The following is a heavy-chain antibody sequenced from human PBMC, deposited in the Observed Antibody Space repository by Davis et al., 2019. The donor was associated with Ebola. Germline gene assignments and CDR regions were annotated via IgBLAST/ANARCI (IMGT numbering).Heavy chain of an antibody. V-gene: IGHV1-3*01. CDR1: GYTFTSYA. Sequence: AASVKVSCKASGYTFTSYAMHWVRQAPGQRLEWMGWINAGNGNTKYSQKFQGRITITRDTSASTAYMELSSLRSEDTAVYYCARNIMVRGVTNYYYYYGMDVWGKGTTVTVSS. J-gene: IGHJ6*04. D-gene: IGHD3-10*01. CDR3: ARNIMVRGVTNYYYYYGMDV. CDR2: INAGNGNT.